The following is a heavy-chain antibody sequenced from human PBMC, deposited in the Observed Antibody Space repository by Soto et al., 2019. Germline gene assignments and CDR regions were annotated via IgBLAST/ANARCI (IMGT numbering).Heavy chain of an antibody. CDR3: ARGGAMGVDY. J-gene: IGHJ4*02. CDR2: IYFDGITT. CDR1: GFTSNTHW. Sequence: EVQLVESGGGVVQPGGSLRLSCTASGFTSNTHWMHWVRQAPGKGLVWVSRIYFDGITTNYADSVKDRLTVSRDNDKNKVYLHVNTLRDEDTAVYYCARGGAMGVDYWGQGTLVTVSS. V-gene: IGHV3-74*01. D-gene: IGHD1-26*01.